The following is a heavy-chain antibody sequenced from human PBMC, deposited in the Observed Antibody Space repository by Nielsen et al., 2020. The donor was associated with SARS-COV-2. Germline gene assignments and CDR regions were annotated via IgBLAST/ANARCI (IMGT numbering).Heavy chain of an antibody. Sequence: GGSLRLSCAASGFTFDDYAMHWVRQAPGKGLEWVSGISWNSGSIGYADSVKGRFTISRDNAKNTLYLQMNSLRAEDTAVYYCARDYFGGSCSNWGQGTLVTVSS. CDR1: GFTFDDYA. D-gene: IGHD2-15*01. CDR3: ARDYFGGSCSN. CDR2: ISWNSGSI. J-gene: IGHJ4*02. V-gene: IGHV3-9*01.